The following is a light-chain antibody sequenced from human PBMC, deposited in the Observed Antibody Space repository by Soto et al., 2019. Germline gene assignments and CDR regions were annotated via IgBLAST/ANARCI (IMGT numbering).Light chain of an antibody. J-gene: IGLJ1*01. Sequence: QSVLTQPASVSGSPGQSITISCTGTSSDVGDYNYVSWYQQHPGKAPKVMIYDVSNRPSGVSNRFSGSKPGNTASLTISGLQAEGEADYYCSSYTSSSTLGFGTGTKVTVL. CDR3: SSYTSSSTLG. CDR2: DVS. V-gene: IGLV2-14*01. CDR1: SSDVGDYNY.